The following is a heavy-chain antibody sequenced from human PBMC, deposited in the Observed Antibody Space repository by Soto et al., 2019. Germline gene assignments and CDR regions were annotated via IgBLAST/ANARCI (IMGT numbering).Heavy chain of an antibody. CDR1: GGTFSSYA. Sequence: SVKVSCKASGGTFSSYAISWVRQAPGQGLEWMGGIIPIFGTANYAQKFQGRVTITADESTSTAYMELSSLRSEDTAVYYCARGAAYYYDSSGYPWGQGTLVTVSS. CDR2: IIPIFGTA. V-gene: IGHV1-69*13. D-gene: IGHD3-22*01. J-gene: IGHJ5*02. CDR3: ARGAAYYYDSSGYP.